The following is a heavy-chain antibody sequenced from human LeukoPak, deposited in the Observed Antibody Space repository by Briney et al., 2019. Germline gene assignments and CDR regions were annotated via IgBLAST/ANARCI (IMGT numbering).Heavy chain of an antibody. CDR2: INHSGST. CDR1: GGSFSGYY. J-gene: IGHJ4*02. V-gene: IGHV4-34*01. Sequence: PSETLSLTCAVYGGSFSGYYWSWIRQPPGKGLEWIGEINHSGSTNYNPSLKSRVTISIDTSKNQFSLRLTSVTAADTAVYYCARRYSSWSSFDYWGQGTLVTVSS. CDR3: ARRYSSWSSFDY. D-gene: IGHD6-13*01.